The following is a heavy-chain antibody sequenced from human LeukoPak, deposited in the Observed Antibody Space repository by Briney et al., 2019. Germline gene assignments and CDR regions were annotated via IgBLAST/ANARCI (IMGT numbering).Heavy chain of an antibody. Sequence: SETLSLTCAVSGYSISSGYYWGWIRQPPGKELEWIGSIYHGGSTYYNPSLKSRVTISVDTSKNQFSLKLSSVTAADTAVYYCARLASCSSTSCPTGWFDPWGQGTLVTVSS. D-gene: IGHD2-2*01. CDR1: GYSISSGYY. CDR2: IYHGGST. CDR3: ARLASCSSTSCPTGWFDP. J-gene: IGHJ5*02. V-gene: IGHV4-38-2*01.